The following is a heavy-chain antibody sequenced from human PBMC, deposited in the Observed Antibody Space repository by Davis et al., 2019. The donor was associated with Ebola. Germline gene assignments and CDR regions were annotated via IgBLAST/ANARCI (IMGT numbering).Heavy chain of an antibody. CDR1: GYTFTSYY. V-gene: IGHV1-46*01. CDR3: ARDRGMITFGGTLDY. CDR2: INPSVCST. J-gene: IGHJ4*02. Sequence: ASVKVSCKASGYTFTSYYMHWVRQAPGQGLEWMGIINPSVCSTSYAQKFQGRVTMTRDTSTSTVYMELSSLRSEDTAVYYCARDRGMITFGGTLDYWGQGTLVTVSS. D-gene: IGHD3-16*01.